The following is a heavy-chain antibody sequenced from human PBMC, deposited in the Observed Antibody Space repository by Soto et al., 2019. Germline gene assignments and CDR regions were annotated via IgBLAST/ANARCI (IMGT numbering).Heavy chain of an antibody. Sequence: QVQLQESGPGLVKPSQTLSLTCTVSGGSIRSGTYYWSWIRQHPGKGLAWIGYIYHSGSTYYNLSLERRVTISLDTSKNHHPLKLSSVTAADTAVYYCARSYGSGNYDGVPSNRFDPRGQGTLVTVSS. CDR2: IYHSGST. V-gene: IGHV4-31*03. J-gene: IGHJ5*02. CDR1: GGSIRSGTYY. CDR3: ARSYGSGNYDGVPSNRFDP. D-gene: IGHD3-10*01.